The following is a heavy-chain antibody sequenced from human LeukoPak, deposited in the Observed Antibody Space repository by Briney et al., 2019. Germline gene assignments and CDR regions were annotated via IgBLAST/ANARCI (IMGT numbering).Heavy chain of an antibody. CDR2: ISSSSTYI. D-gene: IGHD4-17*01. V-gene: IGHV3-21*01. J-gene: IGHJ4*02. CDR3: ARILYGDYVDY. Sequence: PGGSLRLSCAAPGFTFSSYSMNWVRQAPGKGLEWVSSISSSSTYIYYADSVKGRFTISRDNAKNSLYLQMNSRRAEDTAVYFCARILYGDYVDYWGQGTLVTVSS. CDR1: GFTFSSYS.